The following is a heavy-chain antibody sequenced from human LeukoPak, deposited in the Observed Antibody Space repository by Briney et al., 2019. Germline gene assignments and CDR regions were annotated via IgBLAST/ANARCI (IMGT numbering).Heavy chain of an antibody. D-gene: IGHD5-12*01. V-gene: IGHV4-38-2*01. Sequence: SETLSLTCAVSGYSISSGYYWGWIRQPPGKGLEWIGSIYHSGSTYYNPSLKSRVTISVDTSKNQFSPKLSSVTAADTAVYYCASGYDLSYFDYWGQGTLVTVSS. CDR2: IYHSGST. CDR1: GYSISSGYY. J-gene: IGHJ4*02. CDR3: ASGYDLSYFDY.